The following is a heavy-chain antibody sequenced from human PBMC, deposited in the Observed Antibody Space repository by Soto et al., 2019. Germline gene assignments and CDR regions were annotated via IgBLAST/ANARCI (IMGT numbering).Heavy chain of an antibody. CDR2: VNGGGDIT. Sequence: PGGSLRLSCAASEFTFSSYSMIWVRQAPGKGLEWVSGVNGGGDITYYADSVKGRFTISRDKSKKTLYLQINNLRAEDTAVFYCARGHFGVTMDVWGQGTTVTVSS. D-gene: IGHD3-3*01. V-gene: IGHV3-23*01. J-gene: IGHJ6*02. CDR1: EFTFSSYS. CDR3: ARGHFGVTMDV.